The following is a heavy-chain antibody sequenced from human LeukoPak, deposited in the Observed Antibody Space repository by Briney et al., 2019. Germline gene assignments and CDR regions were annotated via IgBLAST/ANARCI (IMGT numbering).Heavy chain of an antibody. Sequence: PGGSLRLSCAASGFTFNSYSMHWVRQAPGKGPEWVSAIIGSGGSTYDADSVKGLFTISRDNSKNTLYLQMNSLRAEDTAVYYCAKVGQEGWYSSGWSHFDYWGQGTLVTVSS. D-gene: IGHD6-19*01. CDR1: GFTFNSYS. CDR3: AKVGQEGWYSSGWSHFDY. CDR2: IIGSGGST. V-gene: IGHV3-23*01. J-gene: IGHJ4*02.